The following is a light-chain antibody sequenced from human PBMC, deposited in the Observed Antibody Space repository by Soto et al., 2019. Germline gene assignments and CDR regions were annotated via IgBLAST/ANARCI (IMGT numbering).Light chain of an antibody. V-gene: IGKV3-11*01. CDR2: GAS. CDR3: QQRSKWPLT. CDR1: QSVSSN. Sequence: EIVMTQSPATLSVSPGERATLSCRASQSVSSNLAWYQQKPGQAPRLLIYGASTRATGVPARFSGSGSGTDFPLTINTLEPEDFAVYYCQQRSKWPLTFGGGTKVDIK. J-gene: IGKJ4*01.